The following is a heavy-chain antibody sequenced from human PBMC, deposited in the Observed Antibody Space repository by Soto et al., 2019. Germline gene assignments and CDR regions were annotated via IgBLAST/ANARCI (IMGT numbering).Heavy chain of an antibody. J-gene: IGHJ4*02. CDR1: GFTFSDFA. D-gene: IGHD3-10*01. CDR3: AKMEGMVAWADSFDY. V-gene: IGHV3-23*01. CDR2: IYGGGNGP. Sequence: EVQVLESGGGLVQPGGSLRLSCAATGFTFSDFAMSWVRQAPGKGLEWVSRIYGGGNGPHYADSVKGRVTISRDNPKNTLYLQMNSVRAEDAAVNYCAKMEGMVAWADSFDYGGQGTLVTVSS.